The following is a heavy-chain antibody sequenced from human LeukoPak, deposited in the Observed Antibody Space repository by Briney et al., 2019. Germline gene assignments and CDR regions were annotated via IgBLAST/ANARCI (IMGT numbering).Heavy chain of an antibody. CDR2: IYSSGST. CDR1: GFTFSTNH. Sequence: GGSLRLSCAASGFTFSTNHMTWVRQAPGKGLEWVSVIYSSGSTYHADSVKGRFIISRDNSKNTLSLQMNSLRAEDTAVYYCVRDLTWGQGTLVTVSS. CDR3: VRDLT. J-gene: IGHJ5*02. V-gene: IGHV3-53*01.